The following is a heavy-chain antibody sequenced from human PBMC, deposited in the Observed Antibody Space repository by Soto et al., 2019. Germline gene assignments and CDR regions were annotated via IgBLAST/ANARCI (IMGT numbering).Heavy chain of an antibody. V-gene: IGHV3-23*01. CDR2: ISGGGGTT. CDR3: AKGGLFYSDTYYYFDY. J-gene: IGHJ4*02. Sequence: EVQLLESGGGLVQPGGSLRLSCAASGFTFSNYALSWVRQAPGRGLEWVSVISGGGGTTYYADSVKGRFTISRDNSKNTLFLQMNSLSAEDTAVYYCAKGGLFYSDTYYYFDYWGQGTLVTVSS. CDR1: GFTFSNYA. D-gene: IGHD3-22*01.